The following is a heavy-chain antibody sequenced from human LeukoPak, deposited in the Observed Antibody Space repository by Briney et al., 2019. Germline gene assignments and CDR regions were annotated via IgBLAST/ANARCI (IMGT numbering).Heavy chain of an antibody. Sequence: GGSLRLSCAASGFTFSSYAMSWVRQAPGKGLEWVSAISGSGGSTYYADSVKGRFTTSRDNSKNTLYLQMNSLRAEDTAVYYCAKSANYDFWSGYFDYFDYWGQGTLVAVSS. V-gene: IGHV3-23*01. CDR2: ISGSGGST. CDR3: AKSANYDFWSGYFDYFDY. J-gene: IGHJ4*02. CDR1: GFTFSSYA. D-gene: IGHD3-3*01.